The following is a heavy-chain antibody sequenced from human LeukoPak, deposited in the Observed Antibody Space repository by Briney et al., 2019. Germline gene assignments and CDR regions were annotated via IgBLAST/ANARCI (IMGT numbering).Heavy chain of an antibody. Sequence: SVKVSCKASGGTFSSYAISWVRQAPGQGLEWMGGIIPIFGTANYAQKFQGRVTITADESTSTAYMELSSLRSEDTAVYYCARAGLVVVTAKKSDAFDVWGQGTMVTVSS. D-gene: IGHD2-21*02. CDR3: ARAGLVVVTAKKSDAFDV. CDR1: GGTFSSYA. V-gene: IGHV1-69*13. CDR2: IIPIFGTA. J-gene: IGHJ3*01.